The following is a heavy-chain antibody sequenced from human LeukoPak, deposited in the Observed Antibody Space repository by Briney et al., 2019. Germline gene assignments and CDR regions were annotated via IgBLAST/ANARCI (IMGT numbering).Heavy chain of an antibody. D-gene: IGHD3-22*01. V-gene: IGHV3-9*01. CDR2: ISWNGGRT. CDR3: AKPIYDSSGYTIVGFDY. CDR1: GFIFDDYA. J-gene: IGHJ4*02. Sequence: PGGSLRLSCAASGFIFDDYAMHWVRQAPGKGLEWISGISWNGGRTAYADSVKGRLTISRDNAKNSLYLQKNSLRAEDTALYYCAKPIYDSSGYTIVGFDYWGQGTLVTVSS.